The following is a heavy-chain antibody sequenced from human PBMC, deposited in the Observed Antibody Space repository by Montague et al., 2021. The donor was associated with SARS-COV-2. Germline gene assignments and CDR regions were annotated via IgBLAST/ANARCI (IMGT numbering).Heavy chain of an antibody. Sequence: SLRLSCAASGFTSGDYQMTWVRQAPGKGLQWEATINQDETANTYVDSLKGRFTISSDNAKNSLILQLNNLKDEDTAVDYFSRSSRGSGTGWFDYWGQGTLVTVSS. CDR3: SRSSRGSGTGWFDY. V-gene: IGHV3-7*01. D-gene: IGHD3/OR15-3a*01. J-gene: IGHJ4*02. CDR2: INQDETAN. CDR1: GFTSGDYQ.